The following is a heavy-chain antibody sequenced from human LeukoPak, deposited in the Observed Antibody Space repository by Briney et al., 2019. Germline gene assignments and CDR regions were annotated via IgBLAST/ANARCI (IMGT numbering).Heavy chain of an antibody. CDR1: GGSISSYY. D-gene: IGHD2-15*01. CDR2: IYYSGST. CDR3: ARGYCSGDTCAPEGNWFDP. V-gene: IGHV4-59*01. J-gene: IGHJ5*02. Sequence: TSETLSLTCTVSGGSISSYYWSWIRQPPGKGLEWIGYIYYSGSTNYNPSLKSRVTISVDTSKNQFSQKLSSVTAADTAVYYCARGYCSGDTCAPEGNWFDPWGQGTLVTVSS.